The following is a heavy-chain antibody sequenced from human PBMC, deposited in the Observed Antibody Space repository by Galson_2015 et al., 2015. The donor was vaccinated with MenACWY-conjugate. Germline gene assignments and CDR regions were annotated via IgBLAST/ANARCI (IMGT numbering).Heavy chain of an antibody. J-gene: IGHJ2*01. Sequence: SLRLSCAASGFTFSSYEMNWVRQAPGKGLEWVSYIGSSSSMIYCADSVKGRFTVSIDNAKNSLYLQMNSLRAEDTAVYFCATSWGGDSRYFDLGGRGTLVTVSS. CDR2: IGSSSSMI. CDR1: GFTFSSYE. CDR3: ATSWGGDSRYFDL. V-gene: IGHV3-48*03. D-gene: IGHD2-21*01.